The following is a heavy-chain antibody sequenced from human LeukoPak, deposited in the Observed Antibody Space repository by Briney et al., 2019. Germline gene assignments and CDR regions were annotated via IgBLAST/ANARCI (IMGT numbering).Heavy chain of an antibody. J-gene: IGHJ4*02. CDR3: AKGHSAHGTGFDC. CDR1: GFTFSNYG. Sequence: TGGSLRLSCAASGFTFSNYGMSWVRQAPGKGLEWVSGISGSGGSTYYADSAKGRFTISRDNSKNTLYLQMNSLRAEDTAVYYCAKGHSAHGTGFDCWGLGTLVAVSS. CDR2: ISGSGGST. V-gene: IGHV3-23*01. D-gene: IGHD1-14*01.